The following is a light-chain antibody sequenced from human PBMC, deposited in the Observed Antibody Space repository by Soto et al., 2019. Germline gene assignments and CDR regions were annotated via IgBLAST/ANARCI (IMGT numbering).Light chain of an antibody. CDR3: AAWDNNLGGPA. V-gene: IGLV1-47*01. Sequence: QSVLTQPPSASGTPGQRVSISCSGSNSNIGSKYVYWYQQLPGTAPKLLMYRNNQWPSGVPDRFSGSKSGTSASLAISGLRSEDEADYYCAAWDNNLGGPAFGGGTKLTVL. J-gene: IGLJ2*01. CDR2: RNN. CDR1: NSNIGSKY.